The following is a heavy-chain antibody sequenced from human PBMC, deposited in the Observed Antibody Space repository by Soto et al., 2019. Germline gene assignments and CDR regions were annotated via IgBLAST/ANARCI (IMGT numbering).Heavy chain of an antibody. J-gene: IGHJ6*02. CDR2: LSGSGGST. Sequence: QPGGSLRLSCAASGFTFSSYAMTWVRQAPGKGLEWVSTLSGSGGSTYYAASVKGRFTISRDNSKDTLYLEMNSLRGEDTAVYFCAKQQGPGTPYYYAMDVWGQGTAVTVS. V-gene: IGHV3-23*01. D-gene: IGHD1-1*01. CDR1: GFTFSSYA. CDR3: AKQQGPGTPYYYAMDV.